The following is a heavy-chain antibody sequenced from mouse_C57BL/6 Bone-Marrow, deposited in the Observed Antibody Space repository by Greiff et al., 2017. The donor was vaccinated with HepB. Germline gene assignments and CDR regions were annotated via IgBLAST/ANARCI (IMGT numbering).Heavy chain of an antibody. CDR3: ARRAGAY. CDR2: ISSGGSYT. J-gene: IGHJ3*01. V-gene: IGHV5-6*02. CDR1: GFTFSSYG. Sequence: EVKLVESGGDLVKPGGSLKLSCAASGFTFSSYGMSWVRPTPDKRLAWVATISSGGSYTYYPDSVKGRFTISRDNAKNTLYLQMSSLKSEDTAMYYCARRAGAYWGQGTLVTVSA.